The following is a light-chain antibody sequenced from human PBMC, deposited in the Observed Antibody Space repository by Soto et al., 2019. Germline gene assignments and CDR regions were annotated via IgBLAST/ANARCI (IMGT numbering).Light chain of an antibody. CDR3: MQALQTPPWT. CDR2: LGS. Sequence: DIVMTQSPLSLTVTPGEPASISCRSSQSLLHSDGRNYLDWYLQKPGQSPQLLISLGSTRSSGVPDRFRGSGSGTDFTRRISVVEAEDAVVYYCMQALQTPPWTFGQGTKVEIK. V-gene: IGKV2-28*01. CDR1: QSLLHSDGRNY. J-gene: IGKJ1*01.